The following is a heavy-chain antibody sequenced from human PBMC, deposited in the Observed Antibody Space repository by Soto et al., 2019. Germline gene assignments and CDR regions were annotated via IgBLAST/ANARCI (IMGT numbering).Heavy chain of an antibody. CDR2: INAGNGNT. V-gene: IGHV1-3*05. J-gene: IGHJ4*02. Sequence: QVQLVQSGAEEKKPGASVKVSCKASGYTFTSYAMHWVRQAPGQRLEWMGWINAGNGNTKYSQKFQGRVTITRDTSASTAYMELSSVRSEDTAVYYCARSIVVVTALDYWGQGNLVTVSS. CDR3: ARSIVVVTALDY. D-gene: IGHD2-21*02. CDR1: GYTFTSYA.